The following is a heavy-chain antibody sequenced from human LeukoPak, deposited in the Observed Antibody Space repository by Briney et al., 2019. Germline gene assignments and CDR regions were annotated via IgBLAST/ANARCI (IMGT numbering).Heavy chain of an antibody. J-gene: IGHJ5*01. Sequence: GGSLRLSCAASGFAFSSYDMHWVRQASGKGLEWVSGIGAFGDTYYGVAVRGRFTISRDKAKNSLYLQMNSLGAGDTAVYYCASVYSYGWFDYWGQGTLVTVSS. CDR2: IGAFGDT. V-gene: IGHV3-13*01. CDR3: ASVYSYGWFDY. D-gene: IGHD5-18*01. CDR1: GFAFSSYD.